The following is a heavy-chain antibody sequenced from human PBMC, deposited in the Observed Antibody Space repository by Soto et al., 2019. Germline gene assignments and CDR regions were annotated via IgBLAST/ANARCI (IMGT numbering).Heavy chain of an antibody. Sequence: GESLKISCKGSGYSFTSYWIGWVRQMPGKGLEWMGIIYPGDSDTRYSPSFQGQVTISADKSISTAYLQWSSLKASDTAMYYCARVGCSSTSCYANDYFDYWGQGTLVTVSS. CDR3: ARVGCSSTSCYANDYFDY. CDR2: IYPGDSDT. V-gene: IGHV5-51*01. J-gene: IGHJ4*02. D-gene: IGHD2-2*01. CDR1: GYSFTSYW.